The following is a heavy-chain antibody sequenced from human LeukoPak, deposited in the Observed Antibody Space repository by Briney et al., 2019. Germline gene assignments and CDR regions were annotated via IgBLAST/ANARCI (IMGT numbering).Heavy chain of an antibody. CDR1: GGTFSSYA. J-gene: IGHJ4*02. CDR2: IIPIFGTA. D-gene: IGHD3-22*01. V-gene: IGHV1-69*13. CDR3: ATYPYYYDSSGYYYGSDFDY. Sequence: SVTVSCKASGGTFSSYAISWVRQAPGQGLEWMGGIIPIFGTANYAQKFQGRVTITADESTSTAYMELSSLRSEDTAVYYCATYPYYYDSSGYYYGSDFDYWGQGTLVTVSS.